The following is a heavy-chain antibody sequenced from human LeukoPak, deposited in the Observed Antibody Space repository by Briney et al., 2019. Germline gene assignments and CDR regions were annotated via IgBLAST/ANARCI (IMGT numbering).Heavy chain of an antibody. D-gene: IGHD3-10*01. V-gene: IGHV4-59*01. CDR3: AGGSVEARNYYYYMDV. Sequence: SETLSLTCTVSGGSISSYFWTWIRQPPGKGLEWIGYISYTGSTNYNPSLKSRVTMSVDTSKNQFSLKLSSVTAADTAVYYCAGGSVEARNYYYYMDVWGKGTTVTVSS. J-gene: IGHJ6*03. CDR1: GGSISSYF. CDR2: ISYTGST.